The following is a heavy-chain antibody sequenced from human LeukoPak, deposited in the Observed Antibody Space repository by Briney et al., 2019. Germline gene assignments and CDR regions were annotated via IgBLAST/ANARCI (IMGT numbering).Heavy chain of an antibody. CDR1: GGSISSYY. V-gene: IGHV4-4*07. Sequence: SETLSLTCTVSGGSISSYYWSWIRQPAGKGLEWIGRIYTSGSTNYSPSLKSRVTMSVDTSKNQFSLKLSSVTAADTAVYYCARDRTTPNPPDDYGDYVGIPGYYYYMDVWGKGTTVTVSS. CDR3: ARDRTTPNPPDDYGDYVGIPGYYYYMDV. J-gene: IGHJ6*03. D-gene: IGHD4-17*01. CDR2: IYTSGST.